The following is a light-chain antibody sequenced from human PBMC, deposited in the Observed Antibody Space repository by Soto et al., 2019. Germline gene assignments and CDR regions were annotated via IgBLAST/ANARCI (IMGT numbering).Light chain of an antibody. V-gene: IGLV2-23*01. CDR2: EGS. CDR1: SSDVGSYNL. CDR3: CSYAGSRV. J-gene: IGLJ3*02. Sequence: QSALTQPASVSGSPGQSITISCTGTSSDVGSYNLVSWYQQHPGKAPKLMIYEGSKRPSGVSNRFSGSKYGNTASLTISGLHAEDEADYYCCSYAGSRVFGGGNKLNVL.